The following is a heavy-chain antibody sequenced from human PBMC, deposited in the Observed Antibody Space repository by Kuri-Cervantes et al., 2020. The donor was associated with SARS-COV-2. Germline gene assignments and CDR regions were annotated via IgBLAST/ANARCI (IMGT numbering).Heavy chain of an antibody. D-gene: IGHD7-27*01. V-gene: IGHV3-11*04. CDR2: IGPSGTTK. CDR1: GFIFSDYY. J-gene: IGHJ4*02. Sequence: GESLKISCTASGFIFSDYYMTWIRQAPGKGLEWVSNIGPSGTTKYYADSVKGRFTISRDNSKNTLYLQMNSLRAEDTAVYYCAGTKWGKTYFDYWGQGTLVTVSS. CDR3: AGTKWGKTYFDY.